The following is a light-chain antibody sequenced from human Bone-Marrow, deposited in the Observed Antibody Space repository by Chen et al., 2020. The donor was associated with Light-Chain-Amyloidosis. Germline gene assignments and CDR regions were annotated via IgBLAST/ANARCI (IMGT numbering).Light chain of an antibody. CDR3: SSFTSSNTWV. CDR1: SSDGGGYNY. J-gene: IGLJ3*02. CDR2: EVT. Sequence: QSALTQPASVSGSPGQSIPVSCTGTSSDGGGYNYVSWYQQHPGNAPKLILYEVTNRPSGCSNRFSGSKSGNTASLTISGLQAEDEADYYCSSFTSSNTWVFGGGTKLTVL. V-gene: IGLV2-14*01.